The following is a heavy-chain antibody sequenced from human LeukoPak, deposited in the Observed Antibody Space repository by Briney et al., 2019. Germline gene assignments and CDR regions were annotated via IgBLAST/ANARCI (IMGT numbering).Heavy chain of an antibody. Sequence: GGSLRLSCAASEFTVGTNSMSWVRQSPGKGLEWVSVIYSGGSTYYADSVNGRFTISRDNSRNTLFLQMNSLRAEDTALYYCASAREYCGSAECYEYFQHWGQGTLVTVSS. J-gene: IGHJ1*01. CDR1: EFTVGTNS. CDR3: ASAREYCGSAECYEYFQH. V-gene: IGHV3-53*01. CDR2: IYSGGST. D-gene: IGHD2-21*01.